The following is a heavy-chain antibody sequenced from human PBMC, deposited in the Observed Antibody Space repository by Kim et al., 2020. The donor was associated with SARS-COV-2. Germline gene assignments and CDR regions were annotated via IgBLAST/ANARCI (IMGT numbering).Heavy chain of an antibody. CDR2: K. CDR3: AREGSGGYIDF. Sequence: KYYARSVKGRFTISRDMSLHTLYLQVDGLGADDTAVYYCAREGSGGYIDFWGQGTLVTVSS. J-gene: IGHJ4*02. D-gene: IGHD3-10*01. V-gene: IGHV3-33*01.